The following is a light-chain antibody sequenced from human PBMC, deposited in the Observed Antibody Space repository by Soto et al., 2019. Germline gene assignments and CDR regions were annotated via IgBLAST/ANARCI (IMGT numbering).Light chain of an antibody. CDR1: HSVSSSY. J-gene: IGKJ1*01. CDR3: QQYGSSPRR. V-gene: IGKV3-20*01. CDR2: GAS. Sequence: EVVLTQSPATLSLSPVEGATLSCRASHSVSSSYLALYHQKPGQAPRLLIYGASSRATGIPDRFSGSGSGTDFTLTIRRLEPEDFAVYYCQQYGSSPRRLGQGTKVDIK.